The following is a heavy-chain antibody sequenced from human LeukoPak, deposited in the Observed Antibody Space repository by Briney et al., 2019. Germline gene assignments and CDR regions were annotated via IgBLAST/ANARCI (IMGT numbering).Heavy chain of an antibody. D-gene: IGHD6-19*01. J-gene: IGHJ4*02. Sequence: SGTLSLTCTVSGGSISSYYWSWIRQPPGKGLEWIGYIYYSGSTNYNPSLQSRVTISVDTSKNQFSLKLSSVTAADTAVYYCASSRSSGWYDYWGQGALVTVSS. CDR1: GGSISSYY. CDR3: ASSRSSGWYDY. CDR2: IYYSGST. V-gene: IGHV4-59*01.